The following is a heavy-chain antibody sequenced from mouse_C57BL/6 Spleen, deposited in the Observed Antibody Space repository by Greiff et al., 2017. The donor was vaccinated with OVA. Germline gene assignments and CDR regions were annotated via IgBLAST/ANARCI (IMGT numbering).Heavy chain of an antibody. V-gene: IGHV1-55*01. CDR1: GYTFTSYW. Sequence: QVQLQQPGAELVKPGASVKMSCKASGYTFTSYWITWVKQRPGQGLEWIGDIYPGSGSTNYNEKFKSKATLTVDTSSSTAYMQLSSLTSEDSADYYGAKDGRRCRWYFDVWGTGTTVTVSS. CDR3: AKDGRRCRWYFDV. J-gene: IGHJ1*03. D-gene: IGHD1-1*01. CDR2: IYPGSGST.